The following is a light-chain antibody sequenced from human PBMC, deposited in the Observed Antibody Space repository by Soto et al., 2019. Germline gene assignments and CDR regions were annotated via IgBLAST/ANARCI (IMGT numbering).Light chain of an antibody. V-gene: IGLV3-9*01. CDR3: QVWDSSTVV. Sequence: SYELTQPLSVSMALGQTARITCGRDNIGSKNVHWYQQKPGQAPVLVIYRDTNRPSGIPERFSGSNSGNTATLTISRAQAGDEADYYCQVWDSSTVVFGGGTKLTVL. CDR2: RDT. CDR1: NIGSKN. J-gene: IGLJ2*01.